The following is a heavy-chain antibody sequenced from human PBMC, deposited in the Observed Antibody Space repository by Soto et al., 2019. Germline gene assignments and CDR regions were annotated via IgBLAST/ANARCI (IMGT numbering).Heavy chain of an antibody. D-gene: IGHD3-10*01. J-gene: IGHJ4*02. CDR2: INPNSGGT. CDR3: ARDQAITMVRGVPGY. V-gene: IGHV1-2*02. CDR1: GYTFTGYY. Sequence: ASVKVSCTASGYTFTGYYMHWVRQAPGQGLEWMGWINPNSGGTNYAQKFQGRVTMTRDTSISTAYMELSRLRSDDTAVYYCARDQAITMVRGVPGYWGQGTLVTVSS.